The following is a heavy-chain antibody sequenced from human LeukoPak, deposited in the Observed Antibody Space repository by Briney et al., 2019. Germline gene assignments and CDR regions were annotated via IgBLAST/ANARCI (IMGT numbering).Heavy chain of an antibody. D-gene: IGHD5-18*01. CDR2: ISYSGST. V-gene: IGHV4-59*01. Sequence: SETLSLTCTVSGGSISNYYWSWIRQPPGKGLEWIGYISYSGSTNYNPSLRSRVTISIDTSKNLFSLRLTSVTAADTAVYFCARVGYSFGYGDFDYWGQGTLSPSPQ. J-gene: IGHJ4*02. CDR3: ARVGYSFGYGDFDY. CDR1: GGSISNYY.